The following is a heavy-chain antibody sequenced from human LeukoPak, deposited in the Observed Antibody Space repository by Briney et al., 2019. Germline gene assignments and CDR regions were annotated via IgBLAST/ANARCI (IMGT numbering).Heavy chain of an antibody. CDR3: ARDRGYYYDISGYTPVGAFDI. D-gene: IGHD3-22*01. CDR2: LYTSGST. CDR1: GGSISTYY. V-gene: IGHV4-4*07. J-gene: IGHJ3*02. Sequence: SETLSLTCTVSGGSISTYYWSWIRQPAGKGLEWIGRLYTSGSTNYNPSLKSRVTMSGDTSKNQFSLKLSSVTAADTAVYYCARDRGYYYDISGYTPVGAFDIWGQGTMVTVSS.